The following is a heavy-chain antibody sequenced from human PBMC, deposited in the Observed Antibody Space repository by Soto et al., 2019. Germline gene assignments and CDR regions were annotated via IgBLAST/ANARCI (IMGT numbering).Heavy chain of an antibody. D-gene: IGHD6-25*01. CDR1: GFTFRSCW. CDR3: ASEVAAAGTYLYFYGLDA. Sequence: EAQLLESGGGLSQPGGSLRLSCAASGFTFRSCWMHWVRQVTGKGLVWVSRIDSDGSETNYADSVKGRFTISRDNAKNTLYLQMNSLRTGQTVVYYGASEVAAAGTYLYFYGLDAWGQGTTVTVSS. V-gene: IGHV3-74*01. CDR2: IDSDGSET. J-gene: IGHJ6*01.